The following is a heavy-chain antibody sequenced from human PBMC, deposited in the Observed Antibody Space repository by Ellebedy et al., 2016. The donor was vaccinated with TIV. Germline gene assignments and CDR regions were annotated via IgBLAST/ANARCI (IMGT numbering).Heavy chain of an antibody. CDR1: GFTFSNYW. J-gene: IGHJ4*02. CDR2: IKEDGSVE. D-gene: IGHD2-2*01. CDR3: AGPAAIGTKAFDY. Sequence: GESLKISCAASGFTFSNYWVNWVRQAPGKGLEWVAQIKEDGSVEAYIDSVKGRFSISRDNGKKSLYLQMNNLRAEDTAVYYCAGPAAIGTKAFDYWGQGTLVTVSS. V-gene: IGHV3-7*01.